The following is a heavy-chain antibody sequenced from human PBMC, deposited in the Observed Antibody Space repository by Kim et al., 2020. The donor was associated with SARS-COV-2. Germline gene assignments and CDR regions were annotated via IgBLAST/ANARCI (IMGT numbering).Heavy chain of an antibody. CDR1: GYSLTSYW. V-gene: IGHV5-51*01. CDR2: IYPGDSDT. CDR3: ARPHDSSGYVYLGY. J-gene: IGHJ4*02. D-gene: IGHD3-22*01. Sequence: GESLKISCKGSGYSLTSYWIGWVRQMPGKGLEWMGLIYPGDSDTRYSPSFQGQVTISADKSFSTAYLQWSSLKASDTAMYYCARPHDSSGYVYLGYWGQGTLVTVSS.